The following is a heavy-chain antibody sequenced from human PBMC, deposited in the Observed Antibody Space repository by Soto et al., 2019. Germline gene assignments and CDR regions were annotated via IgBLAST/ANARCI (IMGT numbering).Heavy chain of an antibody. CDR2: IFSNDEK. Sequence: QVTLKESGPVLVKPTETLTLTCTVSGFSLSNARMGVTWIRQPPGKALEWLAHIFSNDEKSYSTSLKSRPTISKHTSKSQVVLTMTNMAPVDTATYYCARHGRGVGARPLDYWGQGTLVTVSS. J-gene: IGHJ4*02. V-gene: IGHV2-26*01. CDR3: ARHGRGVGARPLDY. CDR1: GFSLSNARMG. D-gene: IGHD1-26*01.